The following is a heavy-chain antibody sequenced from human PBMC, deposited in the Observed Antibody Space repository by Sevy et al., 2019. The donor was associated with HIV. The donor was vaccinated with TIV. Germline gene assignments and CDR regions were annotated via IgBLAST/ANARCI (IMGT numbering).Heavy chain of an antibody. CDR1: GYTFISYW. J-gene: IGHJ6*02. V-gene: IGHV5-51*01. CDR3: ARRSADYGLDV. CDR2: IYPGDSET. Sequence: GESLKISCKGSGYTFISYWIAWVRQMPGKGLEWMGIIYPGDSETRYSQSFQGQVTFSADKSTNTVYMQWNSLKASDTAVYYCARRSADYGLDVWGQGTTVTVSS.